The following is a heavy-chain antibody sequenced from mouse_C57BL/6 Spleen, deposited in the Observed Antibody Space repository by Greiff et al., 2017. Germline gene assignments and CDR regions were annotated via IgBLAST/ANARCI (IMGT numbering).Heavy chain of an antibody. V-gene: IGHV1-69*01. CDR3: AIQYYGSENSYFDF. CDR2: IDPSDSST. J-gene: IGHJ1*03. CDR1: GYTFTSYW. Sequence: QVQLQQPGAELVMPGASVKLSCKASGYTFTSYWMHWVKQRPGQGLEWIGEIDPSDSSTNYNQKFKGKSTLTVDKSSSTAYMQLSRLTSDDSAVYYCAIQYYGSENSYFDFWGTGTTVTVSS. D-gene: IGHD1-1*01.